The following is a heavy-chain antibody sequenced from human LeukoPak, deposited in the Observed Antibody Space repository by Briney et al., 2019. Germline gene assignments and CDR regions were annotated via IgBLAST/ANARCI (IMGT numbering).Heavy chain of an antibody. V-gene: IGHV3-48*01. Sequence: GGSLRLSCAASGFTFSSFSMNWVRQAPGKGLEWVSYISGSSSTIYYADSVKGRFTISRDNAKNSLYLQMNSLRAEDTAVYYCARAVAGKPPDYWGQGTLVTVSS. J-gene: IGHJ4*02. CDR1: GFTFSSFS. CDR3: ARAVAGKPPDY. CDR2: ISGSSSTI. D-gene: IGHD6-19*01.